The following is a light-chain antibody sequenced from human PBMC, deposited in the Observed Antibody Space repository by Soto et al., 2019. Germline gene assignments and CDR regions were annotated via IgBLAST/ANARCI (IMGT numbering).Light chain of an antibody. Sequence: DIQMTQSPSTLSTSVGDIVTITCRASLSVGTWLAWYQQKPGKAPNLLIYGASTLQPGVPSRFGGSGSGTDFTLTISSLQPDDFATYYCQQYKTYPWTFGQGTRVEIK. J-gene: IGKJ1*01. CDR1: LSVGTW. V-gene: IGKV1-5*03. CDR2: GAS. CDR3: QQYKTYPWT.